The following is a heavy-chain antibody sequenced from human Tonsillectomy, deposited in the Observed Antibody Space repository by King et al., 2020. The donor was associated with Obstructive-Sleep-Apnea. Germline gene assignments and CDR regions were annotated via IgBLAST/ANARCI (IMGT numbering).Heavy chain of an antibody. D-gene: IGHD3-3*01. CDR3: ARSRLPTIFGVVISSYYGMDV. J-gene: IGHJ6*02. Sequence: VQLVESGAEVKKPGSSVKVSCKASGGTFSSYAISWVRQAPGQGLEWMGGSIPIFGTANYAQQFQGRVTITADASTRTAYMELSSLRSEDTAVYYCARSRLPTIFGVVISSYYGMDVWGQGTTVTVSS. CDR1: GGTFSSYA. CDR2: SIPIFGTA. V-gene: IGHV1-69*01.